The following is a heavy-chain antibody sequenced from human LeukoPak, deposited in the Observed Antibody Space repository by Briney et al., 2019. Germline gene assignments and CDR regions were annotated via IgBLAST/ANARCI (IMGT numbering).Heavy chain of an antibody. D-gene: IGHD6-13*01. CDR1: GGSFSGYY. CDR2: INHSGST. CDR3: ARHRGRELWQLVYYFDY. Sequence: SETLSLTCAVYGGSFSGYYWSWIRQPPGKGLEWIGEINHSGSTNYNPSLKSRVTISVDTSKNQFSLKLSSVTAADTAVYYCARHRGRELWQLVYYFDYWGQGTLVTVSS. V-gene: IGHV4-34*01. J-gene: IGHJ4*02.